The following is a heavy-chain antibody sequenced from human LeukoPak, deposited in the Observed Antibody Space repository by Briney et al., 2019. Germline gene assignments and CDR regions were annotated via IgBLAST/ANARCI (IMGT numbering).Heavy chain of an antibody. J-gene: IGHJ4*02. V-gene: IGHV3-48*01. CDR1: GFTFSSYS. CDR2: INTGSSTM. CDR3: AKEDPKAYFDY. Sequence: SGGSLRLSCAASGFTFSSYSMNWVRQAPGKGLEWVSYINTGSSTMYYADSVKGRFTISRDNPKNTLYLQMNSLRAEDTAVYYCAKEDPKAYFDYWGQGNLVTVSS.